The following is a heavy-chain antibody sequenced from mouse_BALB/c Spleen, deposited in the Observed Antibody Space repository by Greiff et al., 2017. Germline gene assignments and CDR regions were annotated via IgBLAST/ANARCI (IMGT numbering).Heavy chain of an antibody. V-gene: IGHV5-6*01. CDR1: GFTFSSYG. Sequence: EVQLVESGGDLVKPGGSLKLSCAASGFTFSSYGMSWVRQTPDKRLEWVATISSGGSYTYYPDSVKGRFTISRDNAKNTLYLQMSSLKSEDTAMYYCARLEVFDYWGQGTTLTVSS. CDR2: ISSGGSYT. CDR3: ARLEVFDY. J-gene: IGHJ2*01.